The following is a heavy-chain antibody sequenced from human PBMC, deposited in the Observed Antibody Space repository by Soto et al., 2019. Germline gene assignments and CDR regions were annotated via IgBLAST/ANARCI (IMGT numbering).Heavy chain of an antibody. V-gene: IGHV4-59*01. CDR2: IYYSGST. CDR1: GGSISSYY. J-gene: IGHJ6*03. D-gene: IGHD4-4*01. Sequence: QVQLQESGPGLVKPSETLSLTCTVSGGSISSYYWSWIRQPPGKGLEWIGYIYYSGSTNYNPSLKGRVTISVDTSKNQVSLKLSAVTAADTAVYYCARVPVTYYYYYMDVWGKGTTVTVSS. CDR3: ARVPVTYYYYYMDV.